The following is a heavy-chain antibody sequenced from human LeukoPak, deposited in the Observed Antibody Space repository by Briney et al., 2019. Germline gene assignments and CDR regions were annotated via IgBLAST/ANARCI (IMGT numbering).Heavy chain of an antibody. J-gene: IGHJ4*02. CDR2: INHSGST. Sequence: GSLRLSCAASGFTVSSNYMSWIRQPPGKGLEWIGEINHSGSTNYNPSLKSRVTISVDTSKNQFSLKLSSVTAADTAVYYCASVSSDDSSGSDYWGQGTLVTVSS. D-gene: IGHD3-22*01. V-gene: IGHV4-34*01. CDR1: GFTVSSNY. CDR3: ASVSSDDSSGSDY.